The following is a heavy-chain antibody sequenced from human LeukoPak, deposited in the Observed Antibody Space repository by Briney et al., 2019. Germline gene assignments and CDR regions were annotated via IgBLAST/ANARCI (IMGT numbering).Heavy chain of an antibody. V-gene: IGHV1-3*01. Sequence: GASVKVSCKASGHTFTSYAIHWVRQAPGQRLEWMGWINAGNGNTKYSQKFRDRVTITRDTSASTAYMELSSLRSEDTAVYYCARDLSAAGVNMINYWGQGTLVTVSS. CDR1: GHTFTSYA. CDR2: INAGNGNT. D-gene: IGHD3-10*01. J-gene: IGHJ4*02. CDR3: ARDLSAAGVNMINY.